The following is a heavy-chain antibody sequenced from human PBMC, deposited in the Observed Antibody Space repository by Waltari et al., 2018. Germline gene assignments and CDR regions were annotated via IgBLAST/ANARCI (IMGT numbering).Heavy chain of an antibody. J-gene: IGHJ4*02. D-gene: IGHD1-26*01. CDR1: GYTFTSYY. V-gene: IGHV1-46*01. CDR2: IKPSGGST. Sequence: QVQLVQSGAEVKKPGASVTVSCKASGYTFTSYYLHWLRQPPGQGLEWMGIIKPSGGSTSYAQKFQGRVTMTRDTSTSTVYMELSSLRSEDTAVYYCARSRRIVGATSFDYWGQGTLVTVSS. CDR3: ARSRRIVGATSFDY.